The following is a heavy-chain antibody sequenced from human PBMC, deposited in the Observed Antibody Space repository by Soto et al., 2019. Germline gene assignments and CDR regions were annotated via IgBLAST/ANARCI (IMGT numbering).Heavy chain of an antibody. V-gene: IGHV3-30-3*01. Sequence: QVQLVESGGGVVQPGRSLRLSCAASGFTFSSYAMHWVRQAPGKGLEWVAVISYDGSNKYYADSVKGRFTISRDNSKNTLYLQMNSLRAEDTAVYYCARVATDGYNSENDYWGQGTLVTVSS. J-gene: IGHJ4*02. CDR2: ISYDGSNK. D-gene: IGHD5-12*01. CDR3: ARVATDGYNSENDY. CDR1: GFTFSSYA.